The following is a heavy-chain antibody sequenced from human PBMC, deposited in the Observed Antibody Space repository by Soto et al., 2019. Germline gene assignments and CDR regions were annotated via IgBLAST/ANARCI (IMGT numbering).Heavy chain of an antibody. CDR1: GGSISSSSYY. J-gene: IGHJ6*02. Sequence: QLQLQESGPGLVKPSETLSLTCTVSGGSISSSSYYWGWIRQPPGKGLEWIGSIYYSGSTYYNPSLKSRVTISVDTSKNQFSLKLSSVTAADTAVYYCARDIVVVVAATPPGYYYYGMDVWGQGTTVTVSS. CDR3: ARDIVVVVAATPPGYYYYGMDV. CDR2: IYYSGST. V-gene: IGHV4-39*01. D-gene: IGHD2-15*01.